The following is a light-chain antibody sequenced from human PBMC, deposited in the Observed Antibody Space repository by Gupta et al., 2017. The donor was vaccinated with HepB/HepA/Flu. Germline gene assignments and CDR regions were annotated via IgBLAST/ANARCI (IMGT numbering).Light chain of an antibody. CDR1: SNDVGAYNF. Sequence: QSALTQPASVSGSPGQAITISCTGTSNDVGAYNFVSWYQHHPDKAPELMIYEVTKRPSGVSNRFSGSKSGNTASLTISGLQPEDEADYYCCSYVGSRTVVFGGGTKLTVL. CDR2: EVT. CDR3: CSYVGSRTVV. J-gene: IGLJ2*01. V-gene: IGLV2-23*02.